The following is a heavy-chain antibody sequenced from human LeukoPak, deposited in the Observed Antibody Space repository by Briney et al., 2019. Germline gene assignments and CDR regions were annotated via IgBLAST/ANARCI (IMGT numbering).Heavy chain of an antibody. CDR1: GGSISSGDYY. Sequence: SQTLSLTCTVSGGSISSGDYYWSWIRQPPRKGLEWIGYIYYSGSTYYNPSLKSRVTISVDTSKNQFSLKLNSVTAADTAVYYCARDRNYYDSSGYYFDYWGQGTLVTVSS. D-gene: IGHD3-22*01. J-gene: IGHJ4*02. CDR3: ARDRNYYDSSGYYFDY. V-gene: IGHV4-30-4*08. CDR2: IYYSGST.